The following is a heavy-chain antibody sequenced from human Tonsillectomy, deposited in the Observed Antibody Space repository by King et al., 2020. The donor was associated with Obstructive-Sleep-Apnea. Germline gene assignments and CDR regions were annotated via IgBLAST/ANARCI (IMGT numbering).Heavy chain of an antibody. CDR3: ARGLYIRGDWRFTDY. J-gene: IGHJ4*02. CDR2: INHSGSN. V-gene: IGHV4-34*01. Sequence: VQLQQWGAGLLKPSETLSLTCGVYGGPFSGYYWNWIRQPPGKGLEWIGDINHSGSNNYNPSLKSRAAMSVDTSKHQFSLRLSSMTAADTAVYYCARGLYIRGDWRFTDYWGQGTLVTVSS. D-gene: IGHD3-10*02. CDR1: GGPFSGYY.